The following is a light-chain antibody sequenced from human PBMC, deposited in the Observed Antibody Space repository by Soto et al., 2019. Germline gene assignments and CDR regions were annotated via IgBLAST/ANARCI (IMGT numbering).Light chain of an antibody. J-gene: IGLJ3*02. CDR3: AAWDDSLTGSWV. CDR2: SDN. Sequence: QSVLTQPPSAAGTPGQRVTISCSGSSSNIGNNLINWYQQLPGTAPKLLIYSDNQRPSGVPDRFSGSKSGTSASLAISGLQSEDEADSYCAAWDDSLTGSWVFGGGTKLTVL. V-gene: IGLV1-44*01. CDR1: SSNIGNNL.